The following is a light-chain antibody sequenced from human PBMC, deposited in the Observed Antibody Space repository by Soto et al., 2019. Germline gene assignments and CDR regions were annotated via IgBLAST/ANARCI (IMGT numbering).Light chain of an antibody. V-gene: IGKV3-15*01. CDR1: QSFSSL. CDR2: GAS. Sequence: EIVMTQSPATLSVSPGERATLSCRASQSFSSLLAWYQQKPGQAPRLLIYGASTRATGIPARFSGSGSGTEFTLTISSLQSADFEVYYCQQYNNWHLTFGVGTKVDIX. J-gene: IGKJ4*01. CDR3: QQYNNWHLT.